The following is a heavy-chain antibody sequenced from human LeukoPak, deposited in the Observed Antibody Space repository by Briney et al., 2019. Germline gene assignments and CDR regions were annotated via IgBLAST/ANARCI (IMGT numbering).Heavy chain of an antibody. Sequence: GGSLRLSCAASGFTFSDYYMSWIRQAPGKGLEWVSYISSSGSTIYYADSVKGRFTISRDNAKNSLYLQMNSLRAEDTAVYYCARDPRQQWLDTPNFDYWGQGTLVIVSS. CDR3: ARDPRQQWLDTPNFDY. CDR2: ISSSGSTI. V-gene: IGHV3-11*01. D-gene: IGHD6-19*01. CDR1: GFTFSDYY. J-gene: IGHJ4*02.